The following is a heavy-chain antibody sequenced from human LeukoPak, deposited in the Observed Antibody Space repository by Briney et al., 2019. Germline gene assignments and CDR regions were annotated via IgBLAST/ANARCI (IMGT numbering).Heavy chain of an antibody. CDR1: GYTFTSYG. D-gene: IGHD2-2*01. V-gene: IGHV1-18*01. Sequence: ASVKVSCKASGYTFTSYGISWVRQAPGQGLEWMGWISAYNGNTNYAQKLQGRVTMTTDTSTSTAYMELRSLRSDDTAVYYCARVTAEEYQLLLISGLSFDYWGQGTLVTVSS. J-gene: IGHJ4*02. CDR3: ARVTAEEYQLLLISGLSFDY. CDR2: ISAYNGNT.